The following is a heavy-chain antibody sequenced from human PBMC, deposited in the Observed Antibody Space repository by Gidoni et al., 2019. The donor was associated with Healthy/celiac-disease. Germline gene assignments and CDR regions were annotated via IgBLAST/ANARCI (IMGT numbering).Heavy chain of an antibody. J-gene: IGHJ5*02. CDR1: GASFRGYY. D-gene: IGHD3-10*01. CDR2: INHSGST. Sequence: QVQLQQWGAGLLKPSETLSLTCAVYGASFRGYYWSWIRQPPGTGLECVGEINHSGSTNYNPSLKSRVTISVDTSKNQFSLKMSSVTAADTAVYYCARRWGTMVRGVITGPNWFDPWGQGTLVTVSS. V-gene: IGHV4-34*01. CDR3: ARRWGTMVRGVITGPNWFDP.